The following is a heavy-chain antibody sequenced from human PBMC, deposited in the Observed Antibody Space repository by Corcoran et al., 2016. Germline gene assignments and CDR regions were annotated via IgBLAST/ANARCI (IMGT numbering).Heavy chain of an antibody. J-gene: IGHJ2*01. CDR1: GFTVSSNY. CDR2: IYSGGST. D-gene: IGHD3-10*01. V-gene: IGHV3-53*01. CDR3: ARDSPITMVRGVGDWYFDL. Sequence: EVQLVESGGGLIQPGGSLRLSCAASGFTVSSNYMSWVRQAPGKGLEWVSVIYSGGSTYYADSVKGRFTITRDNSKNTLYLQMNSLRAEDKAVYYCARDSPITMVRGVGDWYFDLWGRGTLVTVSS.